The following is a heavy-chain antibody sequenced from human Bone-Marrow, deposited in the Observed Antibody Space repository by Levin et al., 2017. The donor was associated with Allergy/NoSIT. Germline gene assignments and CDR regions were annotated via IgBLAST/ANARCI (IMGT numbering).Heavy chain of an antibody. CDR1: GFTVSSNY. V-gene: IGHV3-53*01. Sequence: GGSLRLSCAASGFTVSSNYMNWVRQAPGQGLEWVSVLYSGGSTYYANSVRGRLTISRDDSKNTLYLQMNSLRADDTAVYYCARGGIAVAGETADVWGQGTTVTVSS. CDR3: ARGGIAVAGETADV. CDR2: LYSGGST. D-gene: IGHD6-19*01. J-gene: IGHJ6*02.